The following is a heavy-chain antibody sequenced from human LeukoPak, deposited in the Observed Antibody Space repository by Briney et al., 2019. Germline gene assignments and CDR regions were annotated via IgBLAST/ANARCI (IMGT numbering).Heavy chain of an antibody. V-gene: IGHV3-48*01. J-gene: IGHJ3*02. D-gene: IGHD5-18*01. CDR2: ISSSSSTI. CDR3: ARGREYSYGYDAFDI. Sequence: GGSLRLSCAASGFTFSSYSMNWVRQAPGKGLEWVSYISSSSSTIYYADSVKGRFTISRDNAKNSLYLQMNSLRAEDTAVYYCARGREYSYGYDAFDIWGQGTVVTVSS. CDR1: GFTFSSYS.